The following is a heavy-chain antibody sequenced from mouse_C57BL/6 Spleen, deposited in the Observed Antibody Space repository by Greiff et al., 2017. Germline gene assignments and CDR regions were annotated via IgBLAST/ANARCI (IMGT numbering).Heavy chain of an antibody. D-gene: IGHD2-4*01. CDR3: TRRGYYDYDHYFDV. V-gene: IGHV6-6*01. CDR1: GFTFSDAW. CDR2: IRNKANNHAT. Sequence: DVQLVESGGGLVQPGGSMKLSCAASGFTFSDAWMDWVRQSPEKGLEWVAEIRNKANNHATYYAESVKGRFTISRDDSKSSVYLQMNSLRAEDTGIYYCTRRGYYDYDHYFDVWGTGTTVTVSS. J-gene: IGHJ1*03.